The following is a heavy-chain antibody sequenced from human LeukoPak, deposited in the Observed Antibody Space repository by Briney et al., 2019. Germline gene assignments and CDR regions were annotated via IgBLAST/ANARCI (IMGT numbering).Heavy chain of an antibody. D-gene: IGHD6-19*01. Sequence: PGGSLRLSCVASGFTVITNYMSWVRQPPGKGLEWIGEINHSGSTNYNPSLKSRVTISVDTSKNQFSLKLSSVTAADTAVYYCARGPRQNSSFYVWGQGTLVNVSS. CDR3: ARGPRQNSSFYV. J-gene: IGHJ4*02. V-gene: IGHV4-34*01. CDR1: GFTVITNY. CDR2: INHSGST.